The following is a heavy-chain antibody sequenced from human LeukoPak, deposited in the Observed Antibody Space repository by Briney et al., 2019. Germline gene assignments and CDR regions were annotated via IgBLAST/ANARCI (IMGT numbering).Heavy chain of an antibody. Sequence: ASVKVSCKASGYTFTSYGISWVRQAPGQGLEWMGGIIPIFGTANYAQKFQGRVTITADESTSTAYMELSSLRSEDTAVYYCARAGWEWELLAAFDIWGQGTMVTVSS. CDR1: GYTFTSYG. V-gene: IGHV1-69*13. D-gene: IGHD1-26*01. CDR2: IIPIFGTA. CDR3: ARAGWEWELLAAFDI. J-gene: IGHJ3*02.